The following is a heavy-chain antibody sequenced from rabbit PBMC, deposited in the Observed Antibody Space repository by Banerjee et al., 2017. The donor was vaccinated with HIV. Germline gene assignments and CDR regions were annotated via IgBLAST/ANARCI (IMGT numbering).Heavy chain of an antibody. D-gene: IGHD6-1*01. CDR2: IDPVFGST. CDR1: GFDFSSYG. Sequence: QEQLVESGGGLVQPGGSLKLSCKASGFDFSSYGVSWVRQAPVKGLEWIGYIDPVFGSTYYASWVKGRFTISKTSSTTVTLQMTSLTAADTATYLCARARNGYGGDGYAEYPAYFNLWGPGTLVTVS. CDR3: ARARNGYGGDGYAEYPAYFNL. V-gene: IGHV1S39*01. J-gene: IGHJ4*01.